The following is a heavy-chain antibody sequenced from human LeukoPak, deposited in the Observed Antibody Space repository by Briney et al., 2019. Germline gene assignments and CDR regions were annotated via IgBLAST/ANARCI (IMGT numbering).Heavy chain of an antibody. J-gene: IGHJ4*02. V-gene: IGHV1-2*02. CDR1: GYTLTGYY. CDR3: ARVGVRWLLQPDPYYFDY. D-gene: IGHD5-24*01. Sequence: ASVKVSCKASGYTLTGYYMHWVRQAPGQGLEWMGWINPNSGGTNYAQKFQGRVTMTRDTSISTAYMELSRLRSDDTAVYYCARVGVRWLLQPDPYYFDYWGQGTLVTVSS. CDR2: INPNSGGT.